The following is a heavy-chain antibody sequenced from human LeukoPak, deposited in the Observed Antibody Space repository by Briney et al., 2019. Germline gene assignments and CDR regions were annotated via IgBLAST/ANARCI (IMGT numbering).Heavy chain of an antibody. Sequence: RASETLPLTCAVYGGSFSGYYWSWIRQPPGKGLEWIGEINHSGSTNYNPSLKSRVTISVDTSKNQFSLKLSSVTAADTAVYYCARGRGRFGGRQRPDFDYWGQGTLVTVSS. CDR1: GGSFSGYY. CDR3: ARGRGRFGGRQRPDFDY. D-gene: IGHD3-10*01. J-gene: IGHJ4*02. V-gene: IGHV4-34*01. CDR2: INHSGST.